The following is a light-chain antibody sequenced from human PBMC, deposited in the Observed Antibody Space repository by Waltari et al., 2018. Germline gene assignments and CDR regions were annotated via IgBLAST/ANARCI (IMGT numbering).Light chain of an antibody. Sequence: DIQMTQSPSTLSASVGDRVTITCRARQSISSWLAWYQQKPGKAPKLLIYKASSLERGVPSRFSGSGSGTEFTLTISSLQPDDFATYYCQQYNSYWRTFGQGTKVEIK. J-gene: IGKJ1*01. CDR3: QQYNSYWRT. V-gene: IGKV1-5*03. CDR1: QSISSW. CDR2: KAS.